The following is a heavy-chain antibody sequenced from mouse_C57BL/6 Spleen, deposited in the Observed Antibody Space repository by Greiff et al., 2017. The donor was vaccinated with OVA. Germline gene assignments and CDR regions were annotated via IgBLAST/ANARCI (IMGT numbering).Heavy chain of an antibody. CDR1: GYTFTSYW. V-gene: IGHV1-55*01. J-gene: IGHJ1*03. CDR2: IYPGSGST. Sequence: VKLQQPGAELVKPGASVKMSCKASGYTFTSYWITWVKQRPGQGLEWIGDIYPGSGSTNYNEKFKSKATLTVDTSSSTAYMQLSSLTSEDSAVYYCARGDGNYDWYFDVWGTGTTVTVAS. D-gene: IGHD2-1*01. CDR3: ARGDGNYDWYFDV.